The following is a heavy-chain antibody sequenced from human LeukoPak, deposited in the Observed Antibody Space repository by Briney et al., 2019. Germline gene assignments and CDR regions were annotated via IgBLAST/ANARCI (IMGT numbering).Heavy chain of an antibody. V-gene: IGHV3-74*01. CDR2: INTDGSTT. CDR1: GFTFSNHW. J-gene: IGHJ4*02. Sequence: GGSLRLSCAASGFTFSNHWMDWVRQVPGKGLVWVSRINTDGSTTSYADSVKGRFTISRDNAKNTLYLQMNSLRAEDTAVYYCARPPIVAAGYWGQGTLVTVSS. CDR3: ARPPIVAAGY. D-gene: IGHD6-13*01.